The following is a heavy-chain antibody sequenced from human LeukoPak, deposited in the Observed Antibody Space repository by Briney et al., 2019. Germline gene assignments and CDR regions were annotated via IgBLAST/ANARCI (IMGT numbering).Heavy chain of an antibody. D-gene: IGHD3-10*01. CDR2: IYISGVT. J-gene: IGHJ4*02. Sequence: APGKGLEWVSLIYISGVTKYADSVQGRFTISRDTSTLYLQMNSLTADDTAVYYCAKRSPPYWGQGTLVTVSS. V-gene: IGHV3-66*04. CDR3: AKRSPPY.